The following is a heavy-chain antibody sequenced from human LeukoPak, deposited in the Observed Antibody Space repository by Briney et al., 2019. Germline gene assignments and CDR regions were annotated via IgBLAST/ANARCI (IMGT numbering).Heavy chain of an antibody. D-gene: IGHD2-15*01. CDR2: IIPIFGTA. CDR3: ASSGCSGGSCYSFDY. J-gene: IGHJ4*02. V-gene: IGHV1-69*05. CDR1: GGTFSSYA. Sequence: GASVKVSCKASGGTFSSYAISWVRQAPGQGLEWMGRIIPIFGTANYAQKLQGRVTITTDESTSTAYMELSSLRSEDTAVYYCASSGCSGGSCYSFDYWGQGTLVTVSS.